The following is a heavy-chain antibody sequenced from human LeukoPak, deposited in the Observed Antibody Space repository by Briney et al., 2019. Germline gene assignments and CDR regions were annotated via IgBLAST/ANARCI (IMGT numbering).Heavy chain of an antibody. V-gene: IGHV3-11*01. Sequence: PGGSLRLSCAASGFTFSDYYMSWIRQAPGKGLEWVSYISSSGSTIYYADSVKGRFTISRDNAKNSLYLQMNSLRAEDAAVYYCARDTYSDFWSGYPAYMDVWGKGTTVTVSS. J-gene: IGHJ6*03. D-gene: IGHD3-3*01. CDR2: ISSSGSTI. CDR1: GFTFSDYY. CDR3: ARDTYSDFWSGYPAYMDV.